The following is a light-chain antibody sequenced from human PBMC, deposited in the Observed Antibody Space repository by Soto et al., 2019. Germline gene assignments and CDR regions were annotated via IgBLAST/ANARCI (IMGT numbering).Light chain of an antibody. CDR1: QSFSSGY. CDR2: GAS. J-gene: IGKJ1*01. CDR3: QQYGSSSWT. Sequence: EVVLTQSPGTLSLSPGERATLSCRASQSFSSGYLAWYQQKPGQAPRLLIYGASNRATGIPDRFSGCGSGTDFTLTISRLEPEDFAVYYCQQYGSSSWTFGQGTKVDIK. V-gene: IGKV3-20*01.